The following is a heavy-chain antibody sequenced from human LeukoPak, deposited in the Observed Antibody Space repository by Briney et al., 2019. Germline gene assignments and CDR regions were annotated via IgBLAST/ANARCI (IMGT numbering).Heavy chain of an antibody. V-gene: IGHV4-59*01. CDR2: IYYSGST. CDR3: ARGVVAAPQTFDY. CDR1: GDSINNFY. J-gene: IGHJ4*02. D-gene: IGHD2-15*01. Sequence: KPSETLSLTCAVSGDSINNFYWSWIRQPPGKGLQWIGYIYYSGSTNYNPSLKSRVTISVDTSKNQFSLKLTSVTAADTAVYYCARGVVAAPQTFDYWGQGNLVTVSS.